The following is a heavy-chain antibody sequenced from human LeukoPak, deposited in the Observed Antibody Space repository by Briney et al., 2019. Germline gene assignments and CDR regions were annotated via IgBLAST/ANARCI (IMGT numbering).Heavy chain of an antibody. J-gene: IGHJ4*02. V-gene: IGHV3-23*01. Sequence: GGSLRLSCAASGFTFSSYAMSWVRQAPGKGLEWVSAISGSGGSTYYADSVKGRFTISRDNAKNSLYLQMNSLRAEDTALYYCARAPTPYYYDSSGYGDYWGQGTLVTVSS. CDR3: ARAPTPYYYDSSGYGDY. CDR1: GFTFSSYA. D-gene: IGHD3-22*01. CDR2: ISGSGGST.